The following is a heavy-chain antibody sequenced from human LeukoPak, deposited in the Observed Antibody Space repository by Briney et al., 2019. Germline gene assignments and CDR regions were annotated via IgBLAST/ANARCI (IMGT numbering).Heavy chain of an antibody. D-gene: IGHD2-15*01. J-gene: IGHJ6*02. V-gene: IGHV3-21*01. CDR1: GFTFSSYA. Sequence: GGSPRLSCGPSGFTFSSYAISWVPEAPREGLGWVSSICISSRYIYYADSVKRRFTISRDNEKKSLYLQINSLTAEDTAVYYCARDLASLVDYYYYGMDVWGQGTTVTVSS. CDR2: ICISSRYI. CDR3: ARDLASLVDYYYYGMDV.